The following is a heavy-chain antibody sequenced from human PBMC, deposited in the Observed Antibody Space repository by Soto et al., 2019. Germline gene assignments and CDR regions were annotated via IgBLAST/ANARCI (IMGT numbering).Heavy chain of an antibody. Sequence: GGSLRLSCAASGFTFINAWMNWVLQAPWKGLEWVGRIKSKTDGGTTDYATPVKGRFTISRDDSKNTLYLQMNSLKTEDTAVYYCTTVGYGDYYYYYGMDVWGQGTTVTVSS. CDR2: IKSKTDGGTT. D-gene: IGHD4-17*01. J-gene: IGHJ6*02. CDR1: GFTFINAW. V-gene: IGHV3-15*07. CDR3: TTVGYGDYYYYYGMDV.